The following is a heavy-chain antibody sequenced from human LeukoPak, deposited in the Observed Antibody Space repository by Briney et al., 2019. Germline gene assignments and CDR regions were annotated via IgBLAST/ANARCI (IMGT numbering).Heavy chain of an antibody. J-gene: IGHJ4*02. CDR2: FDPGNGEI. D-gene: IGHD3-3*01. CDR3: AAGGLYDLLPY. Sequence: ASVKVSCKVSGHPLSDLTMHWVRQAPGKGLEWMGGFDPGNGEIIYAQKFQGRVTITEDASTDTAYMELRRLKSEDTAVYYCAAGGLYDLLPYWGQGPLVTVSS. CDR1: GHPLSDLT. V-gene: IGHV1-24*01.